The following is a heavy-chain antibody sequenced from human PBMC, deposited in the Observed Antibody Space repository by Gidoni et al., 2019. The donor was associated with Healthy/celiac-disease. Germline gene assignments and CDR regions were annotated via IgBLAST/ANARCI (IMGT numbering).Heavy chain of an antibody. CDR1: GYTCTSYG. CDR3: ARRRSGSLISRFYYFDY. J-gene: IGHJ4*02. Sequence: QVQLVQPGAEVQKPRAAVNVSCKASGYTCTSYGISWVRQAPGQGLEWMGWISAYNGNTTYAQKLQGRVTMTTDTSTSTAYMELRSLRSDDTAVYYCARRRSGSLISRFYYFDYWGQGTLVTVSS. V-gene: IGHV1-18*01. D-gene: IGHD3-10*01. CDR2: ISAYNGNT.